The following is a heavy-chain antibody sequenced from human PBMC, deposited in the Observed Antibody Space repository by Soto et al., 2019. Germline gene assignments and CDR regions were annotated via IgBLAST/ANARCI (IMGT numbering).Heavy chain of an antibody. Sequence: PGGSLRLSCAASGFTFSDYYMDWVRQAPGKGLDWVGRIRNEANSYTAVYAASVTGRFTMSRDDSKNSLYLQMDSLKTVDTAVYYCTRVPSPVPAAIDIWGQGTMVTVSS. D-gene: IGHD1-1*01. CDR3: TRVPSPVPAAIDI. J-gene: IGHJ3*02. CDR1: GFTFSDYY. CDR2: IRNEANSYTA. V-gene: IGHV3-72*01.